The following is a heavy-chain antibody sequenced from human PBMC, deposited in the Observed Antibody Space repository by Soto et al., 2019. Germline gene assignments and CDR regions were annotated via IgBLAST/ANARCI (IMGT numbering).Heavy chain of an antibody. Sequence: GSSVKVSWKVSGGTFSSYAISRVRQAPGQGLEWMGGIIPIFGTANYAQKFQGRVTITADESTSTAYMELSSLRSEDTAVYYCARDRFGYCSGGSCYLEGEYYYYGMDVWGQGTTVTVSS. CDR3: ARDRFGYCSGGSCYLEGEYYYYGMDV. J-gene: IGHJ6*02. CDR1: GGTFSSYA. CDR2: IIPIFGTA. V-gene: IGHV1-69*13. D-gene: IGHD2-15*01.